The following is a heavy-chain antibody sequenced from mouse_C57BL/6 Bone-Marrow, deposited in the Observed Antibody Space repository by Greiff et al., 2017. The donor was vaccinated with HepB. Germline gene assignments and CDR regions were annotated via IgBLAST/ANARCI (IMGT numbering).Heavy chain of an antibody. CDR2: IYPGGGYT. V-gene: IGHV1-63*01. Sequence: VQLQQSGAELVRPGTSVKMSCKASGYTFTNYWIGWAKQRPGHGLEWIGDIYPGGGYTNYNEKFKGKATLTADKSSSTAYMQFSSLTSEDSAIYYCARSSYYGSSGWFAYWGQGTLDTVSA. J-gene: IGHJ3*01. CDR1: GYTFTNYW. D-gene: IGHD1-1*01. CDR3: ARSSYYGSSGWFAY.